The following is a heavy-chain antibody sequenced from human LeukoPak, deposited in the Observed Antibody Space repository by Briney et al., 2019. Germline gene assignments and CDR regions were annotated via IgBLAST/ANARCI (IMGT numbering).Heavy chain of an antibody. CDR1: GVTVSSNY. CDR2: IYSGGST. CDR3: AAFSA. Sequence: GGAPRLSRAAPGVTVSSNYISWVRQAPGKGVEWVSVIYSGGSTYYADSVKGRFTISRDNSKNTLYLQMNSLRAEDTAVYYCAAFSAWGQGTLVTVSS. J-gene: IGHJ4*02. V-gene: IGHV3-53*01. D-gene: IGHD2/OR15-2a*01.